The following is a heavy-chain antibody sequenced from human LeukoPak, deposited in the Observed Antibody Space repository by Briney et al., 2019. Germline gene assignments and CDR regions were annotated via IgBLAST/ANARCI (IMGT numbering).Heavy chain of an antibody. CDR2: ISSSSSTI. V-gene: IGHV3-48*01. CDR3: ARDVDSSSWYTLAIDY. J-gene: IGHJ4*02. D-gene: IGHD6-13*01. Sequence: GGSLRLSCAASGFTFSSYSMNWVRQAPGKGLEWVSYISSSSSTIYYADSVKGRFTISRDTAKNSLYLQMNSLRAEDTAVYYCARDVDSSSWYTLAIDYWGQGTLVTVSS. CDR1: GFTFSSYS.